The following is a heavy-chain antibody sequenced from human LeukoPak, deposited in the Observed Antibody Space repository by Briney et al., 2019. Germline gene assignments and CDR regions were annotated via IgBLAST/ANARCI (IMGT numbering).Heavy chain of an antibody. CDR3: ARDRSGLDI. V-gene: IGHV3-33*01. CDR2: IWYDGSNK. CDR1: GFTLSSYC. D-gene: IGHD3-16*01. Sequence: GRSLRLSCAASGFTLSSYCMQWVRQAQCKGLEWVAVIWYDGSNKYYADSVKGRFTISRDNSKNTLYLQMNSLRAEDTAVYYCARDRSGLDIWGQGTMVTVSS. J-gene: IGHJ3*02.